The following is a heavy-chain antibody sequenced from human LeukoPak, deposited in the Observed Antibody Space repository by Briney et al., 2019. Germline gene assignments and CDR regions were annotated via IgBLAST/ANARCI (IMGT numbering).Heavy chain of an antibody. V-gene: IGHV3-23*01. CDR2: LVMSGGTA. CDR1: GFTFRNYG. D-gene: IGHD3-22*01. Sequence: GGSLRLSCTASGFTFRNYGMNWVRQAPGKGLEWVSGLVMSGGTANYADSVKGRFTISRDNSKNTLYLQMNSLRAEDTAVYYCTKPLARYDSSGYYPGYFDSWGQGTLVTLSS. CDR3: TKPLARYDSSGYYPGYFDS. J-gene: IGHJ4*02.